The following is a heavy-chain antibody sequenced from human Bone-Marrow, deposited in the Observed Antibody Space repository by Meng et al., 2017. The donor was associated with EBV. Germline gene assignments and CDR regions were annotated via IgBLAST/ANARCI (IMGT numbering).Heavy chain of an antibody. CDR2: INHSGST. CDR3: ARSAKGYFGL. J-gene: IGHJ2*01. V-gene: IGHV4-34*01. Sequence: VLQNRWGAGLLKASAPVSLACAVCGGSFSGYYWSWIRPPPGKGLEWMWEINHSGSTNYSPSLKSRVTTSVDTSKNQFSLKLSSVTAADTAVYYCARSAKGYFGLWGRGTLVTVSS. CDR1: GGSFSGYY.